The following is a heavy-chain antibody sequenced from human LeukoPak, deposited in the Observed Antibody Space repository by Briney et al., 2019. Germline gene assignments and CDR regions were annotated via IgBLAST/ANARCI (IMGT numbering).Heavy chain of an antibody. Sequence: ASVTVSCKPSGYTFTTYYLHWVRQAPGQGLEWMGWINPKNGGTNYAQKFRGRVTMTRDTSINTAYMELTGLTSDDTALYYCARDPSNRYYTDVWGIGTTVTVSS. V-gene: IGHV1-2*02. CDR2: INPKNGGT. J-gene: IGHJ6*03. CDR1: GYTFTTYY. CDR3: ARDPSNRYYTDV. D-gene: IGHD1-14*01.